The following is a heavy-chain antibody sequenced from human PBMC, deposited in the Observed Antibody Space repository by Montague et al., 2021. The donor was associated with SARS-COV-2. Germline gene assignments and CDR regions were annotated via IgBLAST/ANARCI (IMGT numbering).Heavy chain of an antibody. CDR3: VRASLIKARIAVAGTTVY. V-gene: IGHV3-30*09. J-gene: IGHJ4*02. CDR2: ISYDGSNK. Sequence: SLRLSCAASGFTFNNYAMHWVRQAPGKGLEWVAIISYDGSNKYYADSVKGRFAIPRDNSKNTLYLQTNSLRAEDTAVYYCVRASLIKARIAVAGTTVYWGQGTLVTISS. CDR1: GFTFNNYA. D-gene: IGHD6-19*01.